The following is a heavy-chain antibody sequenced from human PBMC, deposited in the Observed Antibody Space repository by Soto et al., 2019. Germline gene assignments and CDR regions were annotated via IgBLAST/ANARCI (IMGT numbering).Heavy chain of an antibody. CDR1: GFTFSNAW. Sequence: GGSLRLSCAASGFTFSNAWMSWVRQAPGKGLEWVCRIKSKTDGGKTDYAAPVKGRLTISRDDSKNTLYLQMNSLKTEDTAVYYCTTGVIAARPEWFDXWGQGTLVTVS. D-gene: IGHD6-6*01. V-gene: IGHV3-15*01. CDR2: IKSKTDGGKT. CDR3: TTGVIAARPEWFDX. J-gene: IGHJ5*02.